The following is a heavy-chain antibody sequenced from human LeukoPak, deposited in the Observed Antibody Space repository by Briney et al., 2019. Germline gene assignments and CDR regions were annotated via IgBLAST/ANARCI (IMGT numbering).Heavy chain of an antibody. CDR3: ASGSSSFSTRFDY. Sequence: GWISAYNGKTNYVQELQGRVTMTTDTSTTTAYMELRSLRSDDTAVYYCASGSSSFSTRFDYWGQGTLVTVSS. D-gene: IGHD6-13*01. CDR2: ISAYNGKT. J-gene: IGHJ4*02. V-gene: IGHV1-18*01.